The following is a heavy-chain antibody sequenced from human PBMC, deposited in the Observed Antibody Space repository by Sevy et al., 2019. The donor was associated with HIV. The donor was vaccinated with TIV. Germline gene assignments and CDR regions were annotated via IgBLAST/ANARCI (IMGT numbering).Heavy chain of an antibody. CDR3: VKGARYTIPNDAFDI. V-gene: IGHV3-23*01. CDR2: ISGGGGDT. J-gene: IGHJ3*02. Sequence: GGSLRLSCEASGFTFSSNAMCWVRQAPGKGLEWVSGISGGGGDTFYADSVKGRFTISRDNSKNTLFLQINSLRAEDTALYYCVKGARYTIPNDAFDIWGQGTMVTVSS. D-gene: IGHD2-2*02. CDR1: GFTFSSNA.